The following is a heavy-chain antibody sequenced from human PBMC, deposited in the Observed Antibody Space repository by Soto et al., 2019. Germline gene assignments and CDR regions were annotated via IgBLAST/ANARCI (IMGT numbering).Heavy chain of an antibody. CDR1: GYTFTSYD. V-gene: IGHV1-46*01. CDR2: INPSSGST. J-gene: IGHJ4*02. Sequence: GASVKVSCKASGYTFTSYDINWVRQATGQGLEWMGIINPSSGSTSYAQKFQGRVTMTRDTSTSTVYMELSSLRSEDTTVYYCARGGGGNDYWGQGTLVTVSS. D-gene: IGHD2-15*01. CDR3: ARGGGGNDY.